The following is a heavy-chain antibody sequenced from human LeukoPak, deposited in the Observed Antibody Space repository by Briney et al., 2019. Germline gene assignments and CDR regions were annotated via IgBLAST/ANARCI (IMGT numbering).Heavy chain of an antibody. V-gene: IGHV3-23*01. CDR1: GFTFSSYA. CDR3: TTDQPAPLYYYYGMDV. Sequence: PGGSLRLSCAASGFTFSSYAMSWVRQAPGKGLEWVSAISGSGGSTYYADSVKGRFTISRDNSKNTLYLQMNSLRAEDTAVYYCTTDQPAPLYYYYGMDVWGQGTTVTVSS. D-gene: IGHD3-16*02. CDR2: ISGSGGST. J-gene: IGHJ6*02.